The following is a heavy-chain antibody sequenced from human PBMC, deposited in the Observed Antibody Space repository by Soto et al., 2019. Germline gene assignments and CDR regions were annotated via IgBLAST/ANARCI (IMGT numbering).Heavy chain of an antibody. Sequence: GGSLRLSCAASGFTFRSYGMHWVRQAPGKGLEWLAVISTDGTNKYLADSVKGRLTLSRDNSRNTLSLEINNLRPEDTAVYYCGKDTLDCSGGDCPLYYYYGMDVWGQGTTVTVSS. D-gene: IGHD2-15*01. CDR1: GFTFRSYG. CDR3: GKDTLDCSGGDCPLYYYYGMDV. V-gene: IGHV3-30*18. J-gene: IGHJ6*02. CDR2: ISTDGTNK.